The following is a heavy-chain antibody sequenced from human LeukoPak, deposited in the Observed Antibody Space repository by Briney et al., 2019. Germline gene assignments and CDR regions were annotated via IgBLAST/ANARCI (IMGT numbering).Heavy chain of an antibody. Sequence: PGGSLRLSCAASGFTFSSYWMHWVRQGPGKGLVWVSRINGDGSSTSYADSVKGRFTISRDNAKNTLYLQMNSLRAEDTAVYYCARGPLIAAAGTWWGQGTLVTVSS. CDR2: INGDGSST. V-gene: IGHV3-74*01. J-gene: IGHJ4*02. CDR3: ARGPLIAAAGTW. CDR1: GFTFSSYW. D-gene: IGHD6-13*01.